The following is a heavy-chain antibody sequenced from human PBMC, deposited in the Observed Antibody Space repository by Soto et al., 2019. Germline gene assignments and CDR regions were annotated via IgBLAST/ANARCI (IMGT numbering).Heavy chain of an antibody. CDR2: INPNSGGT. J-gene: IGHJ6*03. V-gene: IGHV1-2*04. CDR3: ARAALQGGTYYYYMDV. Sequence: ASVKVSCKASGYTFTGYYMHWVRQAPGQGLEWMGWINPNSGGTNYAQKFQGWVTMTRDTSISTAYMELSRLRSDDTAVYYCARAALQGGTYYYYMDVWGKGTTVTVSS. D-gene: IGHD1-1*01. CDR1: GYTFTGYY.